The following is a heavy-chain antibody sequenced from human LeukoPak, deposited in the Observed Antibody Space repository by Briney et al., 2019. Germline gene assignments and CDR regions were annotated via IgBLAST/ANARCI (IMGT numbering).Heavy chain of an antibody. CDR1: GDSISSRSYY. CDR2: IYYSGST. V-gene: IGHV4-39*02. CDR3: AKDRGVTTVFDY. J-gene: IGHJ4*02. Sequence: ETLSLTCTVSGDSISSRSYYWGWIRQPPGKGLEWIGSIYYSGSTYYNPSLKSRVTISVNTSKNQFSLRLSSVTAADTAVYYCAKDRGVTTVFDYWGQGTLVTVSS. D-gene: IGHD4-17*01.